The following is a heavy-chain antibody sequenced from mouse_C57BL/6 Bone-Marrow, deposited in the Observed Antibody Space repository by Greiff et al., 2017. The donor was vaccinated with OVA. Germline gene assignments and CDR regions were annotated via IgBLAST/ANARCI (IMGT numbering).Heavy chain of an antibody. J-gene: IGHJ3*01. CDR3: EGLPEAY. D-gene: IGHD2-10*01. V-gene: IGHV5-17*01. CDR1: GFTFSDYG. CDR2: ISSGSSTI. Sequence: EVHLVESGGGLVKPGGSLKLSCAASGFTFSDYGMHWVRQAPEKGLEWVAYISSGSSTIYYADTVKGRFTISRDNAKNTLFLQMTSLRSEDKAMYYCEGLPEAYWGQGTLVTVSA.